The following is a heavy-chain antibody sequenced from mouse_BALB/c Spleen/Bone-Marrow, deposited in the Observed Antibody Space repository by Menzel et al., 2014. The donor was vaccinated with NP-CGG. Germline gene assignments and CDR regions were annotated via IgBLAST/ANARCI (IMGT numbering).Heavy chain of an antibody. CDR1: GFTFGSFA. D-gene: IGHD1-1*01. CDR2: ISSGGSYT. Sequence: DVQLQESGGGLVKPGGSLKLSCAASGFTFGSFAMSWVRQTPEKRLEWVATISSGGSYTYYPDSVKGRFTISRDNAKNTLYLQMSSLRSEDTAMYYCARHSGSTSYYYTMDYWGQGTSVTVSS. CDR3: ARHSGSTSYYYTMDY. J-gene: IGHJ4*01. V-gene: IGHV5-9-3*01.